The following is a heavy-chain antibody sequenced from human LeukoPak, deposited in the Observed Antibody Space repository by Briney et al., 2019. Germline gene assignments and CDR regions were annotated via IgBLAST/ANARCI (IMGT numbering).Heavy chain of an antibody. CDR1: GFTFSSYA. D-gene: IGHD1-26*01. Sequence: GGSLRLSCAASGFTFSSYAMHWVRQAPGKGLEWVAVISYDGSNKYYADSVKGRFTISRDNSKNTLYLQMNSLRAEDTAVYYCARDSGGYPGHFDYWGQGTLVTVSS. V-gene: IGHV3-30*01. J-gene: IGHJ4*02. CDR3: ARDSGGYPGHFDY. CDR2: ISYDGSNK.